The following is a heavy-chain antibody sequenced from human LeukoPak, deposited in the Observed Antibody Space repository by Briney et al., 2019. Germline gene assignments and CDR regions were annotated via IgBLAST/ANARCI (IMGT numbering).Heavy chain of an antibody. CDR1: GGSFSGYY. CDR2: INHSGST. V-gene: IGHV4-34*01. Sequence: LGTLSLTCAVCGGSFSGYYWSWIRQPPGKGLAWVGEINHSGSTNYNPPLMSRVTISVDTSKNQFSLKLSSVTAADTAVYYCARGFHDFWSGYYRIANYYYYMDVWGKGTTVTVSS. J-gene: IGHJ6*03. D-gene: IGHD3-3*01. CDR3: ARGFHDFWSGYYRIANYYYYMDV.